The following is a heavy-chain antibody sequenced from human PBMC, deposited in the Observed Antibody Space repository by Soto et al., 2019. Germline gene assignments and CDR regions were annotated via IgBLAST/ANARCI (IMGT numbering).Heavy chain of an antibody. CDR2: IWYDGSNK. CDR3: ASHGGSSLYALDV. V-gene: IGHV3-33*01. J-gene: IGHJ6*02. CDR1: GFTFSSYG. D-gene: IGHD1-26*01. Sequence: GGSLRLSCAASGFTFSSYGMHWVRQAPGKGLEWVAFIWYDGSNKYYADSVKGRFTVSREKAKNTLSLRMNSLRAEDTAVYSCASHGGSSLYALDVWAPGTTVTVSS.